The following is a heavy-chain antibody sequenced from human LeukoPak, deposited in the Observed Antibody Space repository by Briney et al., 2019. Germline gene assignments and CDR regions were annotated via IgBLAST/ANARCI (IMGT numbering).Heavy chain of an antibody. CDR1: GGSISSGGYY. CDR3: ARYCSSTSCYHYGMDV. CDR2: TYYSGST. V-gene: IGHV4-31*03. D-gene: IGHD2-2*01. Sequence: SETLSLTCTVSGGSISSGGYYWSWIRQHPGKGLEWIGYTYYSGSTYYNPSLKSRVTISVDTSKNQFSLKLSSVTAADTAVFYCARYCSSTSCYHYGMDVWGQGTTVTVSS. J-gene: IGHJ6*02.